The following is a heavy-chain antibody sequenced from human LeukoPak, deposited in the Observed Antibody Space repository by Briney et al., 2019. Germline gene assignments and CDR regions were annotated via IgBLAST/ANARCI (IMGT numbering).Heavy chain of an antibody. CDR3: ARANFWSGYSGAWMGRSYYFDY. D-gene: IGHD3-3*01. Sequence: PSETLSLTCAVYGGSFSGYYWSWIRQPPGKGLEWIGEINHSGSTNYNPSLKSRVTISVDTSKNQFSLKLSSVTAADTAVYYCARANFWSGYSGAWMGRSYYFDYWGQGTLVTVSS. V-gene: IGHV4-34*01. CDR2: INHSGST. J-gene: IGHJ4*02. CDR1: GGSFSGYY.